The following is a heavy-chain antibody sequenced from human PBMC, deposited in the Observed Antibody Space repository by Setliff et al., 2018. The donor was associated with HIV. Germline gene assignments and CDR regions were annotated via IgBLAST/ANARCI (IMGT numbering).Heavy chain of an antibody. CDR1: GFTFSDYW. D-gene: IGHD3-22*01. CDR3: AKGFSRIVAVISDY. J-gene: IGHJ4*02. CDR2: IYSDGSST. Sequence: HPGGSLRLSCAASGFTFSDYWMSWVRQVPGKGLEWVSVIYSDGSSTYYADSVKGRFTISRDNSKNTLYLQMNSLRAEDTAIYYCAKGFSRIVAVISDYWGLGTLVTVSS. V-gene: IGHV3-23*03.